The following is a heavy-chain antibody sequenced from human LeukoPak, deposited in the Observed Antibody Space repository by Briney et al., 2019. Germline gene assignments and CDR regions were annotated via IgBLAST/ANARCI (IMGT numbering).Heavy chain of an antibody. D-gene: IGHD5-24*01. V-gene: IGHV3-20*04. CDR3: ARDGRDGYSPFDY. Sequence: PGGSLRLSCTASGFTFDDYGMSWVRQAPGEGLEWVSGINWNGGGTGYADSVKGRFTISRDNAKNSLYLQMNSLRAEDTALYYCARDGRDGYSPFDYWGQGTLVTVSS. CDR2: INWNGGGT. J-gene: IGHJ4*02. CDR1: GFTFDDYG.